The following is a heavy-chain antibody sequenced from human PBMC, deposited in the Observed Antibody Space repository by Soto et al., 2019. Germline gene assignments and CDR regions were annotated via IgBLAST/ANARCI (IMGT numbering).Heavy chain of an antibody. D-gene: IGHD6-6*01. Sequence: GSLRLSCAASGFTFSSYGMHWVRQAPGKGLEWVAVIWYDGSNKYYADSVKGRFTISRDNSKNTLYLQMNSLRAEDTAVYYCARDPLYSSSSDDAFDIWGQGTMVTVSS. CDR3: ARDPLYSSSSDDAFDI. V-gene: IGHV3-33*01. CDR1: GFTFSSYG. CDR2: IWYDGSNK. J-gene: IGHJ3*02.